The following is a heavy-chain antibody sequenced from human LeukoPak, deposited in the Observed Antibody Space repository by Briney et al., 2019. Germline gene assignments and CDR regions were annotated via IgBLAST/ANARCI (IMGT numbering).Heavy chain of an antibody. Sequence: SETLSLTRTVSGGSISSGVYYWSWIRQHPGKGMEWVGYIYYSGSTYYNPSLKSLVTISVDTSKNQFSLILSPVTAADTAVYYCARDITPPLTTPIPVTFDIWGQGTMVTVSS. CDR2: IYYSGST. V-gene: IGHV4-31*01. D-gene: IGHD4-11*01. CDR3: ARDITPPLTTPIPVTFDI. J-gene: IGHJ3*02. CDR1: GGSISSGVYY.